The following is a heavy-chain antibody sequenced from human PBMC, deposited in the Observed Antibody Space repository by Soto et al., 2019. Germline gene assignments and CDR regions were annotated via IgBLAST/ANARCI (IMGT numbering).Heavy chain of an antibody. J-gene: IGHJ6*02. CDR2: IIPIFGTA. CDR3: AIGYCISTSCPDYYGMDV. D-gene: IGHD2-2*01. V-gene: IGHV1-69*13. Sequence: ASVKVSCKASGGTFSSYAISWVRQAPGQGLEWMGGIIPIFGTANYAQKFQGRVTITADESTSTAYMELSSLRSEDTAVYYCAIGYCISTSCPDYYGMDVWGQGTTVTVSS. CDR1: GGTFSSYA.